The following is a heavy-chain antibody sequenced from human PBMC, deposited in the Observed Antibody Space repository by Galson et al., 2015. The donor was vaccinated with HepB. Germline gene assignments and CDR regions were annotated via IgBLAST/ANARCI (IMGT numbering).Heavy chain of an antibody. CDR1: GGTFSSYA. V-gene: IGHV1-69*13. CDR3: ARDRVRGAVAGN. J-gene: IGHJ4*02. Sequence: SVKVSCKASGGTFSSYAISWVRQAPGQGLEWMGGIIPIFGTANYAQKFQGRVTITADESTSTAYMELSSLRSEDTAVYYCARDRVRGAVAGNWGQGTLVTVSS. D-gene: IGHD6-19*01. CDR2: IIPIFGTA.